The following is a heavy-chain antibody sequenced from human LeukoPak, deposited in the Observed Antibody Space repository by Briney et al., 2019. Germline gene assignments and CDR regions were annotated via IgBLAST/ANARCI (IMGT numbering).Heavy chain of an antibody. Sequence: SGGSLRLSCAASGFTFSSYAMSWVRQAPGKGLEWVSSLSGSDRTTYYADPVKGRFTISRDNSKNTLYLQMNSLRAEDTAVYYCARDMAGAFDIWGQGTMVTVSS. CDR2: LSGSDRTT. CDR3: ARDMAGAFDI. V-gene: IGHV3-23*01. J-gene: IGHJ3*02. CDR1: GFTFSSYA. D-gene: IGHD3-10*01.